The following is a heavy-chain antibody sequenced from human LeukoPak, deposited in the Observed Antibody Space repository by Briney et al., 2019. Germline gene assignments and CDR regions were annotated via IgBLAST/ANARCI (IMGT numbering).Heavy chain of an antibody. V-gene: IGHV4-31*02. CDR3: ARLVPHYYYGLDL. J-gene: IGHJ6*02. CDR2: IHHTGST. Sequence: PSYTLSLTWTVACGSIRSGGFYWSWIRQHPGKGLEWIGYIHHTGSTYYNPSLKSRLSISVDTPKNQFSLRLSSVTAADTAVYYCARLVPHYYYGLDLWGQGTTVTVSS. CDR1: CGSIRSGGFY. D-gene: IGHD2-8*02.